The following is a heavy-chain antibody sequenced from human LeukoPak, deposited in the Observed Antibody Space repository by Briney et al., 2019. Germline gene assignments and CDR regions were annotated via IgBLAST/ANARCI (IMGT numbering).Heavy chain of an antibody. V-gene: IGHV3-21*01. CDR3: ARDSEGVTGTTSWFDP. D-gene: IGHD1-7*01. CDR1: GFTFSSYS. Sequence: GGSLRLSCAASGFTFSSYSMNWVRQAPGKGLEWVSSISTSSSYIYYADSVKGRFTISRDNARKSLYLQMNSLRAEDTAVYYCARDSEGVTGTTSWFDPWGQGTLVTVPS. J-gene: IGHJ5*02. CDR2: ISTSSSYI.